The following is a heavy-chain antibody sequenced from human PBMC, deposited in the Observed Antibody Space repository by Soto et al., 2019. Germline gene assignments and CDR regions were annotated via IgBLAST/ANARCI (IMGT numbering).Heavy chain of an antibody. CDR2: IYPGDSDT. CDR3: ARDHSSGYFPDAFDI. V-gene: IGHV5-51*01. Sequence: PGESLKISCKGSGYSFTSYWIGWVRQMPGKGLEWMGIIYPGDSDTRYSPSFQGQVTISADKSISTAYLQWSSLKASDTAMYYCARDHSSGYFPDAFDIWGQGTMVTVSS. D-gene: IGHD3-22*01. J-gene: IGHJ3*02. CDR1: GYSFTSYW.